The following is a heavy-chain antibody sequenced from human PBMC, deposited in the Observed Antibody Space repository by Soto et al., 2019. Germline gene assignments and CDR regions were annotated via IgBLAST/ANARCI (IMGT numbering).Heavy chain of an antibody. J-gene: IGHJ4*02. CDR3: TRVPLRYFDWLPPLDY. CDR1: GFTFGDYA. CDR2: IRSKAYGGTT. V-gene: IGHV3-49*03. Sequence: PGGSLRLSCTASGFTFGDYAMSWFRQAPGKGLEWVGFIRSKAYGGTTEYAASVKGRFTISRDDSNSIAYLQMNILKTEDSVVYYCTRVPLRYFDWLPPLDYWGQGTLVTVSS. D-gene: IGHD3-9*01.